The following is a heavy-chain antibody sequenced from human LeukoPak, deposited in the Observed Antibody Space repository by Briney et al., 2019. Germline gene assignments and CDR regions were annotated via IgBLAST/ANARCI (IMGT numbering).Heavy chain of an antibody. J-gene: IGHJ3*02. Sequence: SGPTLVKPTQALTLTCTFSGFSLRTGGVGVGWIRQPPGKALEWLALSYWDDDKRYSPSLKSRLTITKDTSKNQVVLTMTNMDPVDTATYYCARSGRGSCYEEDAFDIWGQGTMVTASS. CDR2: SYWDDDK. CDR1: GFSLRTGGVG. V-gene: IGHV2-5*02. CDR3: ARSGRGSCYEEDAFDI. D-gene: IGHD2-15*01.